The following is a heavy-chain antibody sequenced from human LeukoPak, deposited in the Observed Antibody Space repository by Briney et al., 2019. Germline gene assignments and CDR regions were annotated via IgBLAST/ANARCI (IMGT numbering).Heavy chain of an antibody. J-gene: IGHJ4*02. CDR3: AKPYFGGFGDPFDY. D-gene: IGHD3-10*01. CDR1: GFTFSSYE. V-gene: IGHV3-48*03. Sequence: GGSLRLSXAASGFTFSSYEMNWVRQAPGKGLEWASYISSSGSTIYYADSVKGRLTISRDNAKNSLYLQMNSLRAEDTAVYYCAKPYFGGFGDPFDYWGQGTLVTVSS. CDR2: ISSSGSTI.